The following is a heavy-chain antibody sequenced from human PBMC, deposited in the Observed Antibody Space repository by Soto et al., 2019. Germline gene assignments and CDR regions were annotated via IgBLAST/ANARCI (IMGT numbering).Heavy chain of an antibody. CDR3: ARERIKGEFVMSE. D-gene: IGHD3-10*01. Sequence: QVQLVESGGGVVQPGRSLRLSCAASGFTFSSYGMHWVRQAPGKGLEWVAVIWYDGSNKYYADSVKGRFTISRDNSKNTLYLQMNSLRAEDTAVYYCARERIKGEFVMSEWGQGTLVTVSS. CDR2: IWYDGSNK. V-gene: IGHV3-33*01. J-gene: IGHJ4*02. CDR1: GFTFSSYG.